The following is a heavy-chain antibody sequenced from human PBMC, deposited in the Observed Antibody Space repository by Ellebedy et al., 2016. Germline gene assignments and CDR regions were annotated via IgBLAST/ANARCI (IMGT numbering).Heavy chain of an antibody. CDR3: ARRLSIGISGLGWFDP. V-gene: IGHV4-61*01. Sequence: GSLRLXCTVSGGSVSSGSYYWSWIRQPPGKGLEWIGYIYYSGSTNYNPSLKSRVTISVDTSKNQFSLKLSSVTAADTAVYYCARRLSIGISGLGWFDPWGQGVLVTVSS. J-gene: IGHJ5*02. CDR1: GGSVSSGSYY. CDR2: IYYSGST. D-gene: IGHD1-14*01.